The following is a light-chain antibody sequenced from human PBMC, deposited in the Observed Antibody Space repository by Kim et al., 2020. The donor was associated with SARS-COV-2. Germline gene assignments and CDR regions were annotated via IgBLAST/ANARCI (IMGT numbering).Light chain of an antibody. CDR3: PQFRNLPLT. CDR1: DNIVTF. J-gene: IGKJ4*01. Sequence: SASVGDRVTITCHASDNIVTFLNWYQHTSGNPPNLLIYLASSLETGLPTMCSGSGSGANFTLTISSLQPEYIATYYCPQFRNLPLTFGGGTKLEI. V-gene: IGKV1-33*01. CDR2: LAS.